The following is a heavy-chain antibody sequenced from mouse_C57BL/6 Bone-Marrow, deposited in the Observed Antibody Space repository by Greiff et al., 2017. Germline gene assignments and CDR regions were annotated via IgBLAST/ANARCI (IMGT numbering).Heavy chain of an antibody. V-gene: IGHV1-64*01. CDR1: GYTFTSYW. D-gene: IGHD2-3*01. CDR3: ARPDDALFAY. CDR2: IHPNSGST. Sequence: QVQLQQPGAELVKPGASVKLSCKASGYTFTSYWMHWVKQRPGQGLEWIGMIHPNSGSTNYNEKFKSKATLTVDKSSSTAYMQLSSLTSEDSSVYYCARPDDALFAYWGQGTLVTVSA. J-gene: IGHJ3*01.